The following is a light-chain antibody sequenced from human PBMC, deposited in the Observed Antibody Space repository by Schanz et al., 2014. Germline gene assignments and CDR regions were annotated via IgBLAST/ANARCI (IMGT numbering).Light chain of an antibody. CDR3: QQYGSSPRT. Sequence: EIVLTQSPGTLSLSPGEGATLSCRASESVSSSYLAWYQQKAGQAPRLLIFGSFERATGTPNRFSGSGSGTDFTLTISRLEPEDFAVYYCQQYGSSPRTFGQGTKVEIK. V-gene: IGKV3-20*01. CDR1: ESVSSSY. CDR2: GSF. J-gene: IGKJ1*01.